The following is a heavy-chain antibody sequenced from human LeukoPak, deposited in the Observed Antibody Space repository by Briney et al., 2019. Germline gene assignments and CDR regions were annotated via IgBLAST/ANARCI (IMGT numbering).Heavy chain of an antibody. V-gene: IGHV3-15*01. D-gene: IGHD3-10*01. J-gene: IGHJ4*02. CDR3: TTDPTFYGSGSYYRDY. CDR2: IKSKTDGGTT. CDR1: GFTFSSYA. Sequence: GGSLRLSCAASGFTFSSYAMSWVRQAPGKGLEWVGRIKSKTDGGTTDYAAPVKGRFTISRDDSKNTLYLQMNSLKTEDTAVYYCTTDPTFYGSGSYYRDYWGQGTLVTVSS.